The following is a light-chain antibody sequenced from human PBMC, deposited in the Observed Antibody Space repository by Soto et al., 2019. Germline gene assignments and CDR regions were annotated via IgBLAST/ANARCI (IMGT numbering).Light chain of an antibody. CDR2: DAS. Sequence: EIVLTQSPATLSLSPGERATLSCRASQSVSSYLAWYQQKPGQAPRLLIYDASNRATGIPARFSGSGSGTDFTLTISSLEPDDFAVYYCQHRSNSYTFGQGTKLEIK. V-gene: IGKV3-11*01. J-gene: IGKJ2*01. CDR1: QSVSSY. CDR3: QHRSNSYT.